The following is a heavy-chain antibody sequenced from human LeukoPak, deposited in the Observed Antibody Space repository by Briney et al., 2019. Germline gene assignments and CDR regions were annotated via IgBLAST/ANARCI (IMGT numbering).Heavy chain of an antibody. CDR1: GYTFTSYG. CDR2: TSADNGHT. J-gene: IGHJ5*01. D-gene: IGHD3-10*02. V-gene: IGHV1-18*01. Sequence: ASVKVSCKASGYTFTSYGISWVRHAPGQGLEWMGFTSADNGHTNYVQKFQGRVTMTTDTSTNTAYMELRSLRFDDTAMYFCARDYCTDYVFDFWGQGTLITVSS. CDR3: ARDYCTDYVFDF.